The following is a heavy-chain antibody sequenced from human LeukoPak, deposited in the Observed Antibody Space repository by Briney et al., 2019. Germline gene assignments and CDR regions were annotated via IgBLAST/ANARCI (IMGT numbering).Heavy chain of an antibody. CDR2: INPNSGGT. V-gene: IGHV1-2*06. D-gene: IGHD3-22*01. CDR1: GYTFTGYY. Sequence: ASVKVSCKASGYTFTGYYMHWVRQAPGQGLGWMGRINPNSGGTNYAQKFQGRVTMTRDTSISTAYMELSRLRSDDTAVYYCASDYDSSGYYYRWGQGTLVTVSS. J-gene: IGHJ5*02. CDR3: ASDYDSSGYYYR.